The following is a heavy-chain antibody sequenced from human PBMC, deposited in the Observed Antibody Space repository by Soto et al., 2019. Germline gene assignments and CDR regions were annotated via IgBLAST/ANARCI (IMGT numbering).Heavy chain of an antibody. CDR1: GFTFTSSA. Sequence: QMQLVQSGPEVKKPGTSVKVSCKASGFTFTSSAVQWVRQARGQRLEWIGWIVVGSGNTNYAQKFQERVTITRDMSTSTAYMELSSLRSEDTAVYYCAEDRTYCGGDCYVDWGQGTLGTVSS. CDR2: IVVGSGNT. J-gene: IGHJ4*02. V-gene: IGHV1-58*01. CDR3: AEDRTYCGGDCYVD. D-gene: IGHD2-21*02.